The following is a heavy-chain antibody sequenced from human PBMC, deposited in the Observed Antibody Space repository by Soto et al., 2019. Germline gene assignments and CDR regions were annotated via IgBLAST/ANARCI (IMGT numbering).Heavy chain of an antibody. Sequence: QVQLVQSGAEVKKPGSSVKVSCKASGGTFISFAINWVRQAPGQGLEWMGEITPISGTTNYAQKFQGRVTMTGDESTNSALMELRSLTAGDTAVVYWARGNYGDYRDSFDIWGQGTMVTVSS. J-gene: IGHJ3*02. D-gene: IGHD4-17*01. CDR1: GGTFISFA. CDR3: ARGNYGDYRDSFDI. CDR2: ITPISGTT. V-gene: IGHV1-69*01.